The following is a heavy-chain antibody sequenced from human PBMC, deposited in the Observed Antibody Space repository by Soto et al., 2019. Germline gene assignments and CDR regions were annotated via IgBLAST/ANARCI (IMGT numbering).Heavy chain of an antibody. Sequence: ASVKVSCKASGYTFTSYDINWVRQATGQGLEWMGWMNPNSGNTGYAQKFQGRVTMTRNTSISTAYMELSSLRSEDTAVYYCARGRQAITMIVVVIIGDAFDIWRQGTMVTVSS. D-gene: IGHD3-22*01. CDR3: ARGRQAITMIVVVIIGDAFDI. CDR1: GYTFTSYD. CDR2: MNPNSGNT. J-gene: IGHJ3*02. V-gene: IGHV1-8*01.